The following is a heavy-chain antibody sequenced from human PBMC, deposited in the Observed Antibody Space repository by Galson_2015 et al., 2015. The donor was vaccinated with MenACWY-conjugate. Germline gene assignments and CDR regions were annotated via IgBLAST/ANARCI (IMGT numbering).Heavy chain of an antibody. J-gene: IGHJ2*01. Sequence: CAISGDSVSSNSAAWTWLRRSPSRGLEWLGRTYYRSRWHNDYAVSVKSRITINPDTSRNQLSLQLSSVTPEDTAVYYCARGVTRTSGTINWYFDFWGRGTLVTVSS. V-gene: IGHV6-1*01. D-gene: IGHD6-13*01. CDR2: TYYRSRWHN. CDR3: ARGVTRTSGTINWYFDF. CDR1: GDSVSSNSAA.